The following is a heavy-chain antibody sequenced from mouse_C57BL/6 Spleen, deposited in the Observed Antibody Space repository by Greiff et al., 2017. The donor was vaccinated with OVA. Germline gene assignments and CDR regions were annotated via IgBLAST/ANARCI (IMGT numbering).Heavy chain of an antibody. CDR2: IDPSDSYT. J-gene: IGHJ1*03. CDR3: ASRHYYGSRRGYFDV. Sequence: VQLQQPGAELVMPGASVKLSCKASGYTFTSFWMHWVKQRPGQGLEWIGEIDPSDSYTNYNQKFKGKSTLTVDKSSSTAYMQLSSLTSEDSAVYYCASRHYYGSRRGYFDVWGTGTTVTVSS. D-gene: IGHD1-1*01. V-gene: IGHV1-69*01. CDR1: GYTFTSFW.